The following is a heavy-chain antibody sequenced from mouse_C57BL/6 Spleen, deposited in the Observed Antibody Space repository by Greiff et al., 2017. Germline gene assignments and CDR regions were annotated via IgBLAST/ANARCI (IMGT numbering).Heavy chain of an antibody. Sequence: QVQLQQPGAELVMPGASVKLSCKASGYTFTSYWMHWVKQRPGQGLEWIGEFDPSDSYTNYNQKFKGKSTLTVDKSSSTAYMQLSSLTSEDSAVYYCARSITTVVAFDYWGQGTTLTVSS. CDR2: FDPSDSYT. CDR3: ARSITTVVAFDY. V-gene: IGHV1-69*01. J-gene: IGHJ2*01. CDR1: GYTFTSYW. D-gene: IGHD1-1*01.